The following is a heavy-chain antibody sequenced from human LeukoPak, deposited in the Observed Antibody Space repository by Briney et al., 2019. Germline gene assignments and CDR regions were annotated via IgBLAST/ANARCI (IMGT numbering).Heavy chain of an antibody. CDR3: ARDIGVKLWRGLQFDY. V-gene: IGHV3-7*01. CDR1: GFTFSSYW. D-gene: IGHD6-19*01. J-gene: IGHJ4*02. CDR2: IKKDGSEK. Sequence: GGSLRLSCAASGFTFSSYWMNWVRQAPGKGLEWVANIKKDGSEKYYVDSVEGRFTISRDNAKNSLYLQMNSLRAEDTAVYYCARDIGVKLWRGLQFDYWGQGTLVTASS.